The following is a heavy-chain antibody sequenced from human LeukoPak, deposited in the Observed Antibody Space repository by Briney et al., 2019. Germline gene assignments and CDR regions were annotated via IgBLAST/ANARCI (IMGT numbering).Heavy chain of an antibody. CDR3: AKDQARELMYYFDY. CDR1: GFTFSSYA. CDR2: ISGSGGST. D-gene: IGHD1-26*01. J-gene: IGHJ4*02. Sequence: GGSLRLSCAASGFTFSSYAMSWVRQAPGKGLEWVSAISGSGGSTYYADSVKGRFTISRDNSKNTLYLQMNSPRAEDTAVYYCAKDQARELMYYFDYWGQGTLVTVSS. V-gene: IGHV3-23*01.